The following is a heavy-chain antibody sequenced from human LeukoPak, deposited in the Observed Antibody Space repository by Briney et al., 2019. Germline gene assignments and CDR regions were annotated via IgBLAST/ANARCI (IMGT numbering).Heavy chain of an antibody. CDR2: IYYSGST. J-gene: IGHJ4*02. CDR3: ARRDTAMAEGFDY. Sequence: SETLSLTCTVSGGSISSYYWSWIRQPPGKGLEWIGYIYYSGSTNYNPSLKSRVTTSVDTSKNQFSLKLSSVTAADTAVYYCARRDTAMAEGFDYWGQGTLVTVSS. D-gene: IGHD5-18*01. CDR1: GGSISSYY. V-gene: IGHV4-59*01.